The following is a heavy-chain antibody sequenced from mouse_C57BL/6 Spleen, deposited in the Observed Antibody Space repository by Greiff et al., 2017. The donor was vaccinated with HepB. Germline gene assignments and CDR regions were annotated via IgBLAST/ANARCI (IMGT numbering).Heavy chain of an antibody. V-gene: IGHV1-19*01. Sequence: VQLQQSGPVLVKPGASVKMSCKASGYTFTDYYMNWVKQSHGKSLEWIGVINPYNGGTSYNQKFKGKATLTVDKSSSTAYMELNSLTSEDSAVYYCAREVPVKAMDYWGQGTSVTVSS. CDR3: AREVPVKAMDY. D-gene: IGHD1-1*01. CDR2: INPYNGGT. CDR1: GYTFTDYY. J-gene: IGHJ4*01.